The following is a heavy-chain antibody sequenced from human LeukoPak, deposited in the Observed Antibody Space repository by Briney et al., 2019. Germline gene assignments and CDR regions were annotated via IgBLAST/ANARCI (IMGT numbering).Heavy chain of an antibody. D-gene: IGHD3-22*01. Sequence: GASVKVSCKASGYTFTSYAMNWVRQAPGQGLEWMGWINTNTGNPTYAQGFTGRFVFSLDTSVSTAYLQISSLKAEDTAVYYCAREVYDSSGYLPYYYYYMDVWGKGTTVTVYS. CDR2: INTNTGNP. V-gene: IGHV7-4-1*02. J-gene: IGHJ6*03. CDR3: AREVYDSSGYLPYYYYYMDV. CDR1: GYTFTSYA.